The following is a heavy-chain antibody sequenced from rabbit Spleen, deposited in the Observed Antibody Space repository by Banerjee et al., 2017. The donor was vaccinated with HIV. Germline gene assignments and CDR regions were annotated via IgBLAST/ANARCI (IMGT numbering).Heavy chain of an antibody. CDR3: VRDRANIGGDYGPYYFDL. J-gene: IGHJ4*01. CDR2: IDPLFINT. V-gene: IGHV1S43*01. CDR1: GVSFSSGYD. Sequence: QEQLVESGGGLVKPGASLTLTCKASGVSFSSGYDMCWVRQAPGKGMEWIGYIDPLFINTYYASWVNGRFTISRDDAQNTLYLQLNSLTAADTATYFCVRDRANIGGDYGPYYFDLWGPGTLVTVS. D-gene: IGHD2-1*01.